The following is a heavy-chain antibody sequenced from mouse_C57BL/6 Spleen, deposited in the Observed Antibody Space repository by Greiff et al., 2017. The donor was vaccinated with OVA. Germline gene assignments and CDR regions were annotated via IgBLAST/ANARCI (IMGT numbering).Heavy chain of an antibody. CDR2: ISSGGSYT. V-gene: IGHV5-6*01. CDR1: GFTFSSYG. Sequence: EVKLVESGGDLVKPGGSLKLSCAASGFTFSSYGMSWVRQTPDKRLEWVATISSGGSYTYYPDSVKGRFTISRDNAKNTLYLQMSSLKSEDTAMYNSARPDYGSSSYYFDYWGQGTTLTVSS. D-gene: IGHD1-1*01. J-gene: IGHJ2*01. CDR3: ARPDYGSSSYYFDY.